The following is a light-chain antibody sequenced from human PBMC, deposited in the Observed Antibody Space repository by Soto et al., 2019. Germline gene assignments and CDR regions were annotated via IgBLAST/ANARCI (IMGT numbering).Light chain of an antibody. Sequence: IVMTQSPATLSVSPGERGTLSCRASQSVSTNLAWYQRRPGQAPRLLIYGASTRATGIPARFSGIGSGTEFTLTISSLQSEDLAVYYCQQYYQWPTFGGGTQVEIK. V-gene: IGKV3-15*01. CDR1: QSVSTN. J-gene: IGKJ4*01. CDR3: QQYYQWPT. CDR2: GAS.